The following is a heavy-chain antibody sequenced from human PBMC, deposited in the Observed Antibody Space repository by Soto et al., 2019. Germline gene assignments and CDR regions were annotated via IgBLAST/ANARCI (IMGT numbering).Heavy chain of an antibody. CDR1: GYSFTSYG. CDR3: ARQDYYDSRGYLDY. V-gene: IGHV5-51*01. Sequence: VESVTISCKASGYSFTSYGIVSVLQMPGKGLEWMGIIYPGDSDTRYSPSFQGQVTISSDRSISTAYLQWSSLKASNTAMYYCARQDYYDSRGYLDYWGQGTMVTGSS. CDR2: IYPGDSDT. D-gene: IGHD3-22*01. J-gene: IGHJ4*02.